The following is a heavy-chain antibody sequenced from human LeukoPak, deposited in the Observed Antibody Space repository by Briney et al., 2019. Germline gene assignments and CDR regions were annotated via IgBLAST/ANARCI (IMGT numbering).Heavy chain of an antibody. D-gene: IGHD1-7*01. CDR2: INDSGTI. V-gene: IGHV4-34*01. CDR3: ARRWNYGRNYYIDV. Sequence: SETLSLTCAVYGGSFSNYYWSWIRQSPGKGLEWIGEINDSGTINYNPSLMSRVTVSVDKSKNQFSLKLSSATAADTAVYYCARRWNYGRNYYIDVWGQGATVSVSS. CDR1: GGSFSNYY. J-gene: IGHJ6*03.